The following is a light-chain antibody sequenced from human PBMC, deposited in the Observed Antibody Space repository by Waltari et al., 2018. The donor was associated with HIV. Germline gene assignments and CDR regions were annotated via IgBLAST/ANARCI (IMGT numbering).Light chain of an antibody. J-gene: IGLJ1*01. Sequence: SYVLAQPPSVSVAPGKTARITCGGNNIGSNSVHWYKQKPGQAPVVDIYYDSVRPTGIPERVSGSNSENTATLTISRVEAGDEADYCWQVWDSSSYAYVFGTGTKVTGL. CDR3: QVWDSSSYAYV. V-gene: IGLV3-21*04. CDR1: NIGSNS. CDR2: YDS.